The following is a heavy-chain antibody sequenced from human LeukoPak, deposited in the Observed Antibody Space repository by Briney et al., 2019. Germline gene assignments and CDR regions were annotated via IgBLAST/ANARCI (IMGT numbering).Heavy chain of an antibody. Sequence: SETLSLTCTVSGGSISSYYWSWIRQPPGKGLEWIGYIYYSGSNNYNSALKSQVTISADTSKNQFSLKLSSVTAADTAVYYCARIGGIPLGSFDIWGQRTMVTVSS. V-gene: IGHV4-59*01. J-gene: IGHJ3*02. D-gene: IGHD2-2*02. CDR3: ARIGGIPLGSFDI. CDR1: GGSISSYY. CDR2: IYYSGSN.